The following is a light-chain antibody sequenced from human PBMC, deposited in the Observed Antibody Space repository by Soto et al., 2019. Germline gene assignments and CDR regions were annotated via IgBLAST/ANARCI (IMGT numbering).Light chain of an antibody. CDR3: QQYEISPPIT. CDR1: QSLLYNNTYNY. V-gene: IGKV2-28*01. CDR2: FGS. Sequence: DIVMTHSPLSLPVTPGEPASISCRSSQSLLYNNTYNYLDWYVQKPGQSPQLLIYFGSNRAPGVPDRFSGSGSGTDFTLTITRLEPEDFAMYYCQQYEISPPITFGQGTRLEIK. J-gene: IGKJ5*01.